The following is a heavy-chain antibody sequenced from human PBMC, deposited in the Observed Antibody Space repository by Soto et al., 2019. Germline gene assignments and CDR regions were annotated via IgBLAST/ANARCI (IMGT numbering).Heavy chain of an antibody. J-gene: IGHJ4*02. CDR3: AREGAASAYYFDF. CDR1: GGSGISGKYY. V-gene: IGHV4-61*01. D-gene: IGHD1-26*01. CDR2: IYYSGST. Sequence: SETLSLTCTVSGGSGISGKYYWIWIRQPPGKGLEWIGYIYYSGSTNYNPSLKSRVTISVDTSKNQFSLKLSSVTAADTAVYYCAREGAASAYYFDFCGQGTLVTVSS.